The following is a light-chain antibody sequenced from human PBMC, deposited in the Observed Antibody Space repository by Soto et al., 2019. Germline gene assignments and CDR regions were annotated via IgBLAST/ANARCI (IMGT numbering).Light chain of an antibody. V-gene: IGKV1-27*01. CDR1: QGIKKY. CDR3: QKYDTVPWA. J-gene: IGKJ1*01. CDR2: AAS. Sequence: DIQMTQSPSSLSASLGDRVTITCRASQGIKKYVAWYQQKPGKVPKLLIYAASSLQSGVPSRFSGSRSGTDFTLTISSLPPEDVATYYCQKYDTVPWAFGQGTKVDIK.